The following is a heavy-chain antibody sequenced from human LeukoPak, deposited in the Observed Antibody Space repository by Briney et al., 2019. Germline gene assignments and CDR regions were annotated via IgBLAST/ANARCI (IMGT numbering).Heavy chain of an antibody. CDR3: TRDLGYGNGGNY. D-gene: IGHD5-18*01. CDR2: LIPVFDTR. J-gene: IGHJ4*02. Sequence: ASVKVSCKASGGSFSTNAISWVRQAPGQGLEWMGALIPVFDTRTYSQKFQDRLTITADQSTSTVYMELSSLTSEDTAVYYCTRDLGYGNGGNYWGQGTLVTVSS. CDR1: GGSFSTNA. V-gene: IGHV1-69*01.